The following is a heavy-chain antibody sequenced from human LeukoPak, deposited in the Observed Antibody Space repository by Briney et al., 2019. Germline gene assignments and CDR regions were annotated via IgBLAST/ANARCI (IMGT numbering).Heavy chain of an antibody. J-gene: IGHJ5*02. Sequence: PGGSLRLSCAASGFTFSSYAMSWVRQAPGKGLEWIGSIYYSGSTYYNPSLKSRITISVDTSKNQFSLKVTSVTAADTAVYYCARDRVEITMVMKGENWFDPWGQGTLVTVSS. CDR3: ARDRVEITMVMKGENWFDP. D-gene: IGHD3-10*01. CDR2: IYYSGST. V-gene: IGHV4-39*07. CDR1: GFTFSSYA.